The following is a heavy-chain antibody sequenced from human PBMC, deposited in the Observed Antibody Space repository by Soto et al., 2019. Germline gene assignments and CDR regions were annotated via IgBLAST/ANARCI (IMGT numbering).Heavy chain of an antibody. D-gene: IGHD1-26*01. CDR3: ARHPHGTYFWFDY. V-gene: IGHV4-39*01. Sequence: TSETLCLPCTVSGGSITSSSYYWGWIRQPPGKGQEWIGSIYYSGSTYSNPSLKSRVTISVDTSKNQFSLKLSSVTAADSAVYYCARHPHGTYFWFDYWGQGTLVTVSS. CDR1: GGSITSSSYY. J-gene: IGHJ4*02. CDR2: IYYSGST.